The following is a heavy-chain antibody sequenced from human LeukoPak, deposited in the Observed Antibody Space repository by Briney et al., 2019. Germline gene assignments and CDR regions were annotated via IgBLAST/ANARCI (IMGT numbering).Heavy chain of an antibody. D-gene: IGHD2-2*01. J-gene: IGHJ4*02. V-gene: IGHV3-7*01. CDR2: IKQDGSEK. CDR1: GFTFSSYW. Sequence: GGSLRLSCAASGFTFSSYWMSWVRQAPGKGPEWVANIKQDGSEKYYVDSVKGRFTISRDNAKNSLFLQMNSLRTEDTAVYYCARDFPRCSSTSCIWGQGTLVTVSS. CDR3: ARDFPRCSSTSCI.